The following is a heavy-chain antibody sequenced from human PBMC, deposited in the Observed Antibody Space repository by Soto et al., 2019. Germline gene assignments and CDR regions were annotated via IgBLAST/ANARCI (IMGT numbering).Heavy chain of an antibody. V-gene: IGHV1-69*06. D-gene: IGHD2-2*01. CDR2: IIPIFNTA. CDR3: ARGLVLPAGIRYYYSGLDV. CDR1: GGTFSNYA. Sequence: ASVKVSCKASGGTFSNYAISWVRQAPGQGLEWMGGIIPIFNTANYAQKFQGRVTITADKSTSTAYMELSSLRSEDTAVYYCARGLVLPAGIRYYYSGLDVWGPGTRVNVSS. J-gene: IGHJ6*02.